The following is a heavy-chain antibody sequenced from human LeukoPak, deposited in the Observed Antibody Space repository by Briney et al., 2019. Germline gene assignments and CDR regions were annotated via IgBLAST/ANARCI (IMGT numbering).Heavy chain of an antibody. Sequence: KPSETLSLTCTVSGGSISSYSWNWIRQPPGNGLEWIGRIYGGNTNYNPPLMIRVSIAFYTSKKLLSLNLRSVTAAATPVYYYPLTAREPRDSSPGNWLDPWGQGTPVTVSS. CDR2: IYGGNT. D-gene: IGHD1-14*01. J-gene: IGHJ5*02. V-gene: IGHV4-59*08. CDR1: GGSISSYS. CDR3: PLTAREPRDSSPGNWLDP.